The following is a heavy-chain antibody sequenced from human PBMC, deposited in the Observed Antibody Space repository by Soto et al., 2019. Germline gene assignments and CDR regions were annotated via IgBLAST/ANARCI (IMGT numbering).Heavy chain of an antibody. CDR2: ISGSGGST. CDR3: AKAVDYYDWEAFDI. J-gene: IGHJ3*02. CDR1: GFTFSSYA. Sequence: EVQLLESGGGLVQPGGSLRLSCAASGFTFSSYAMSWVRQAPGKGLEWVSAISGSGGSTYYADSVKGRFTISRDNSKNTLYLQMNSLRTEDTAVYYWAKAVDYYDWEAFDIWGRGTMVTVAA. D-gene: IGHD3-22*01. V-gene: IGHV3-23*01.